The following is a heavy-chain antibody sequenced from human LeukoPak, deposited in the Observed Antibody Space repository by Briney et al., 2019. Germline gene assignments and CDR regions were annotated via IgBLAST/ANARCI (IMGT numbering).Heavy chain of an antibody. J-gene: IGHJ4*02. Sequence: GGSLRLSCAASGFTFSSYSMNWVRQAPGKGLEWVSSITSSSSYIYYADSVKGRFTISRDNTKNSLYLQMNSLRAEDTAVYYCARSNSGRYSGYWGQGTLVTVSS. CDR3: ARSNSGRYSGY. D-gene: IGHD6-19*01. CDR2: ITSSSSYI. V-gene: IGHV3-21*01. CDR1: GFTFSSYS.